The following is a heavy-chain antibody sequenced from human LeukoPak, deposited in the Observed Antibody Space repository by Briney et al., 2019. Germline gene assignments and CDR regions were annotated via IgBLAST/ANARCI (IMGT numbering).Heavy chain of an antibody. V-gene: IGHV4-4*07. Sequence: PSETLSLTCTVSGGSISSYYWSWIRQPAGKGLEWIGRIYTSGSTNYNPSLKSRVTMPVDTSKNQFSLKLSSVTAADTAVYYCAREKIYIYYDSSGYYHHWYFDLWGRGTLVTVSS. CDR2: IYTSGST. J-gene: IGHJ2*01. CDR3: AREKIYIYYDSSGYYHHWYFDL. CDR1: GGSISSYY. D-gene: IGHD3-22*01.